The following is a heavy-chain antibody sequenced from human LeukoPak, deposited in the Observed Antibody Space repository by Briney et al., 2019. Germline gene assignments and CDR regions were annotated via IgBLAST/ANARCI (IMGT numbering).Heavy chain of an antibody. Sequence: GGSLRLSCAASGFTFSTFAMIWVRQPPGKGLEWVSSIFPSGGEIHYADSVKGRFTISRDNSRNTLSLQMSSLRVEDTALYYCTKDLRYYYADNHSEMDEHDYWGQGTLVTVSS. CDR1: GFTFSTFA. J-gene: IGHJ4*02. CDR2: IFPSGGEI. CDR3: TKDLRYYYADNHSEMDEHDY. V-gene: IGHV3-23*01. D-gene: IGHD4-23*01.